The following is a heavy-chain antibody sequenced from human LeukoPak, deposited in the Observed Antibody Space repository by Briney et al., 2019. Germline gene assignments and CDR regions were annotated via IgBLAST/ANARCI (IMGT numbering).Heavy chain of an antibody. D-gene: IGHD3-16*01. V-gene: IGHV3-53*01. CDR3: ARALGDAFDI. Sequence: GGSLRLSCAASGFTVSSNYMSWVRQAPGKGLEWVSVIYSGDSTFYADSVKGRFTISRDNSKNTLYLQMNSLRAEDTAVYYCARALGDAFDIWGQGTMVTASS. CDR2: IYSGDST. J-gene: IGHJ3*02. CDR1: GFTVSSNY.